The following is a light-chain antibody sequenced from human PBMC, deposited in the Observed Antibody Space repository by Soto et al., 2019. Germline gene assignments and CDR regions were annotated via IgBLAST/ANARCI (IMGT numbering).Light chain of an antibody. J-gene: IGKJ3*01. CDR2: WAS. CDR1: QSVSHSSSSMNY. CDR3: QQYYSTPPT. V-gene: IGKV4-1*01. Sequence: DIVMTQSPESLAVSLGERATINCKSSQSVSHSSSSMNYLAWYQQKPGQPPKLLIYWASTRESGVPDRFSGGGSGTDFTLTISSLQAEDVAVYYCQQYYSTPPTFGPGTKVDI.